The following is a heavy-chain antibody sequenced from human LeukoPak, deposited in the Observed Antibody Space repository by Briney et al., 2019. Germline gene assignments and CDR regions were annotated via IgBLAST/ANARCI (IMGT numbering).Heavy chain of an antibody. CDR3: ASYGDNFDSFDI. Sequence: ASVKVSCKASGYTFTVYYIHWVRQAPGQGLEWMGWIDPNNGGTNYAQDFQGRVTMTRDTSITTAYMELSRLRSDDTAVYYCASYGDNFDSFDIWGQGTEVTVSS. J-gene: IGHJ3*02. D-gene: IGHD4-23*01. CDR2: IDPNNGGT. CDR1: GYTFTVYY. V-gene: IGHV1-2*02.